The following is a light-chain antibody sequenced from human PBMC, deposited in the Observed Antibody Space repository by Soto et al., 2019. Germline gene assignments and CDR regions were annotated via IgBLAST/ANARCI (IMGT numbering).Light chain of an antibody. Sequence: DIVMTQSPDSLTVSLGERATISCKSSQSVFYRSTKTNYLGWYQQKPGKAPKLLIYAASSLQSGVPSRFSGSGSGTDFTLTISSLQPEDFATYYCQQSYSTPLTFGGGTKVEIK. J-gene: IGKJ4*01. CDR3: QQSYSTPLT. CDR1: QSVFYRSTKTNY. V-gene: IGKV1-39*01. CDR2: AAS.